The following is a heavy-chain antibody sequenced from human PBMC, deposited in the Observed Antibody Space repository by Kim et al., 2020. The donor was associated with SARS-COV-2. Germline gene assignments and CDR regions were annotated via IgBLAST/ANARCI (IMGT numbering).Heavy chain of an antibody. Sequence: GGSLRLSCAASGFTFSNAWMSWVRQAPGKGLEWVGRIKSKTDGGTTDYAAPVKGRFTISRDDSKNTLYLQMNSLKTEDTAVYYCTTWDIVVVVAATNALGYYGMDVWGQGTTVTVSS. CDR3: TTWDIVVVVAATNALGYYGMDV. CDR2: IKSKTDGGTT. J-gene: IGHJ6*02. CDR1: GFTFSNAW. D-gene: IGHD2-15*01. V-gene: IGHV3-15*01.